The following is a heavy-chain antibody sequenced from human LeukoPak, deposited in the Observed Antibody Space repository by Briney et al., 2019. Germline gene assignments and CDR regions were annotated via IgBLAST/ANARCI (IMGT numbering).Heavy chain of an antibody. V-gene: IGHV3-23*01. CDR2: ISGSGGST. Sequence: GGSLRLSCAASGFTFSSYAMSWVRQAPGKGLEWVSAISGSGGSTYYADSVKGRFTISRDNSKNTLYLQMNSLRAEDTAVYYCAKDVEYCSSTRCLRDAFDIWGQGTMVTVSS. D-gene: IGHD2-2*01. J-gene: IGHJ3*02. CDR3: AKDVEYCSSTRCLRDAFDI. CDR1: GFTFSSYA.